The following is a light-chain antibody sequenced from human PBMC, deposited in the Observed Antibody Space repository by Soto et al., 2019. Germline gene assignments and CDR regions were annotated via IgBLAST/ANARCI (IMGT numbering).Light chain of an antibody. J-gene: IGKJ1*01. CDR3: QQYNSYWT. CDR2: DAS. CDR1: QSISSW. V-gene: IGKV1-5*01. Sequence: DIPMTQSPSTLSASVGDRVTITCRASQSISSWLAWYQQKPGKAPKLLIYDASSLESGVPSRFSGSVSGTEFTLTISSLQHDDFATYYCQQYNSYWTFGQGTKVEIK.